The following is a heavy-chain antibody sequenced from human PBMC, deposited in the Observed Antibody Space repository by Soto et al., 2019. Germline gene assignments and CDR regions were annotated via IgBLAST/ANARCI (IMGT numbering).Heavy chain of an antibody. J-gene: IGHJ4*02. D-gene: IGHD1-26*01. V-gene: IGHV5-51*01. CDR1: GYTFSSFW. Sequence: EVQLVQSGAEVKKPGESLKISCKGSGYTFSSFWIGWVRQMPGKGLEWMGIIYPGDSDTRYSPSFQGQVTISADKSISTAYLQWTSLKASDTAMYYCARRLRSDSWIIDHWGQVTLVTVSS. CDR3: ARRLRSDSWIIDH. CDR2: IYPGDSDT.